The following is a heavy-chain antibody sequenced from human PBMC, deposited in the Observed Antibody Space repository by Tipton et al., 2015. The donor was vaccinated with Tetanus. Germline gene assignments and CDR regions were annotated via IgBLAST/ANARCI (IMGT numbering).Heavy chain of an antibody. D-gene: IGHD2-2*01. CDR1: GGSISSSSYY. CDR3: ARIHDVVVPAAYYFDY. J-gene: IGHJ4*02. CDR2: SYYSGST. V-gene: IGHV4-39*01. Sequence: TLSLTCTVSGGSISSSSYYWGWIRQPPGKGLEWIGSSYYSGSTYYNPSLKSRVTISVDTSKNQFSLKLSSVTAADTAVYYCARIHDVVVPAAYYFDYWGQGTLVTVSS.